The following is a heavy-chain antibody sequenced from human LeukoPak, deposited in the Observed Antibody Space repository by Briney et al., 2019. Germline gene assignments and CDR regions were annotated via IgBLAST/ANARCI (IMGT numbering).Heavy chain of an antibody. CDR2: ISSSSSYI. J-gene: IGHJ6*04. CDR3: ARIAAAGSENHGMDV. V-gene: IGHV3-21*01. Sequence: GGSLRLSCAASGFTFSIYSMTWVRQAPGKGLEWVSSISSSSSYIYYAGSLKGRSTISRDNAENSLYMQMNSLRAEDTAVYYCARIAAAGSENHGMDVWGTGTPVTVSS. D-gene: IGHD6-13*01. CDR1: GFTFSIYS.